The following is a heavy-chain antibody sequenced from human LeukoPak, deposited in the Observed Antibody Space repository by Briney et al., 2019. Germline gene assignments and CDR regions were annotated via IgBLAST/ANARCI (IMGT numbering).Heavy chain of an antibody. CDR3: ARDWNCSGGSCRANNWFDP. CDR2: IYYSGST. V-gene: IGHV4-30-4*07. Sequence: SETLSLTCAVSGGSISSGGYSWSWIRQPPGKGLEWIGYIYYSGSTHNNPSLKSRITISVETSKNQFSLKLSSVTAADTAVYYCARDWNCSGGSCRANNWFDPWGQGTLVTVSS. CDR1: GGSISSGGYS. J-gene: IGHJ5*02. D-gene: IGHD2-15*01.